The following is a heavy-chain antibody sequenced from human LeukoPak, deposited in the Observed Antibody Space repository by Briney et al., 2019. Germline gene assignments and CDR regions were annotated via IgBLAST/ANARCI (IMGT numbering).Heavy chain of an antibody. V-gene: IGHV3-23*01. D-gene: IGHD6-13*01. CDR1: GFTFRSYD. J-gene: IGHJ4*02. CDR2: ISGSGDSA. CDR3: ARGGTSSWYFVFDY. Sequence: SGGSLRLSCAASGFTFRSYDMTWVRQAPGKGLEWVSVISGSGDSAYYADSVKGRFTISRDNFKNMLYLQMNSLTAEDTAVYYCARGGTSSWYFVFDYWGQGVLVTVSS.